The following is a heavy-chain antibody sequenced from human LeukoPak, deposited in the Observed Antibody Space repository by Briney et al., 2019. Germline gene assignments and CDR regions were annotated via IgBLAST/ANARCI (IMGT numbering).Heavy chain of an antibody. J-gene: IGHJ6*02. CDR3: ARDIAGYYGSGSSANYYYGMDV. D-gene: IGHD3-10*01. Sequence: PGGSLRLSCAASGFTFRSYTMNWVRQAPGKGLEWVSSISSSSSYIYYADSVKGRFTISRDNAKNSLYLQMNSLRAEDTAVYYCARDIAGYYGSGSSANYYYGMDVWGQGTTVTVSS. CDR1: GFTFRSYT. CDR2: ISSSSSYI. V-gene: IGHV3-21*01.